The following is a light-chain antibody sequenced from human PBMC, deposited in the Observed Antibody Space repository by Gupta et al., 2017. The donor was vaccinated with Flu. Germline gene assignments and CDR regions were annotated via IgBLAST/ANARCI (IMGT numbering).Light chain of an antibody. Sequence: VTISCSGSGSNIGNNYVSWYQQLPGTAPKLLIYENNKRPSEIPDRFSGSKSGTSATLVIXGXQTGDEXDYHCGSWDSTFNVYVFGGGTKLTVL. CDR3: GSWDSTFNVYV. V-gene: IGLV1-51*02. CDR1: GSNIGNNY. J-gene: IGLJ3*02. CDR2: ENN.